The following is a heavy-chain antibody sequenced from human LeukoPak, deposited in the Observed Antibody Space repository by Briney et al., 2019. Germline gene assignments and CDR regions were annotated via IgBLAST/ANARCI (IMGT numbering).Heavy chain of an antibody. CDR2: INHSGST. J-gene: IGHJ4*02. D-gene: IGHD6-13*01. V-gene: IGHV4-34*01. CDR3: ARTIAAAGTYYFDY. CDR1: GGSFIGYY. Sequence: PSETPSLTCAVYGGSFIGYYWSWIRQPPGKGLEWIGEINHSGSTNYNPSLKSRVTISVDTSKNQFSLKLSSVTAADTAVYYCARTIAAAGTYYFDYWGQGTLVTVSS.